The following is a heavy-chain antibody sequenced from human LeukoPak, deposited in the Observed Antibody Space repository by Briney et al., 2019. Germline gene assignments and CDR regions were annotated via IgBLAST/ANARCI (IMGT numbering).Heavy chain of an antibody. CDR2: ISSSSSYI. Sequence: GGSLRLSCAASGFTFSSYSMNWVRQAPGKGLEWVSSISSSSSYIYYADSVKGRFTISRDNAKNSLYLQMNSLRAEDTAVYYCARDTLGGYSFAFDIWGQGTMVTVSS. D-gene: IGHD5-18*01. CDR3: ARDTLGGYSFAFDI. J-gene: IGHJ3*02. CDR1: GFTFSSYS. V-gene: IGHV3-21*01.